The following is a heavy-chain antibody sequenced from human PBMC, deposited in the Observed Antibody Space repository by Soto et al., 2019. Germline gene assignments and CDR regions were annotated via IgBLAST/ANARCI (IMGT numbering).Heavy chain of an antibody. CDR1: GFTFSSYA. V-gene: IGHV3-30-3*01. CDR2: ISYDGSNK. Sequence: GGSLRLSCAASGFTFSSYAMHWVRQAPGKGLEWVAVISYDGSNKYYADSVKGRFTISRDNSKNTLYLQMNSLRAEDTAVYYCARGEGVAAAGMGVWYYYYGMDVWGQGTTVTVSS. J-gene: IGHJ6*02. D-gene: IGHD6-13*01. CDR3: ARGEGVAAAGMGVWYYYYGMDV.